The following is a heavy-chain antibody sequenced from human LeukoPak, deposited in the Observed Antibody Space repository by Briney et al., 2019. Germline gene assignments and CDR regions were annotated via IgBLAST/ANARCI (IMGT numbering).Heavy chain of an antibody. CDR2: VNLQGST. CDR3: ARGHPGRWLAYSY. CDR1: GGSITQTNY. D-gene: IGHD6-19*01. V-gene: IGHV4-4*02. Sequence: SETLSLTCDVSGGSITQTNYWTWVRQPPGKGLEWIGEVNLQGSTNYNQSLMRRVAISVDTSANHVSLQLTSVSAADTAVYYCARGHPGRWLAYSYWGQGTLVTVSS. J-gene: IGHJ4*02.